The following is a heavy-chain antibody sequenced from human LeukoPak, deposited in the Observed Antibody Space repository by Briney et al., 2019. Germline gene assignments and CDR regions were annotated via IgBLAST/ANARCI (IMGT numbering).Heavy chain of an antibody. D-gene: IGHD3-10*01. CDR1: GGSISSSSYY. Sequence: PSETLSLTCTVSGGSISSSSYYWGWIRQPPGKGLEGIGSIYYSGSTYYNPSLKSRVTISVDTSKNQFSLKLSSVTAADTAVYYCATLMVRGAESGYYFDYWGQGTLVTVSS. CDR3: ATLMVRGAESGYYFDY. J-gene: IGHJ4*02. CDR2: IYYSGST. V-gene: IGHV4-39*01.